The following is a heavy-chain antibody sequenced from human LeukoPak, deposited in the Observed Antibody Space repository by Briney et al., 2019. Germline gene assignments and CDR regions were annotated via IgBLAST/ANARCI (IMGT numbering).Heavy chain of an antibody. J-gene: IGHJ4*02. CDR2: ISAYNGNT. D-gene: IGHD6-13*01. CDR3: ARAPPFIAAAGTNYFDY. CDR1: GYTFTSYG. Sequence: ASVKVSCKASGYTFTSYGISWVRQAPGQGLEWMGWISAYNGNTNYAQKLQGRVTMTTDTSTSTAYMELRSLRSDDTAVYYCARAPPFIAAAGTNYFDYWGQGTLVTVSS. V-gene: IGHV1-18*01.